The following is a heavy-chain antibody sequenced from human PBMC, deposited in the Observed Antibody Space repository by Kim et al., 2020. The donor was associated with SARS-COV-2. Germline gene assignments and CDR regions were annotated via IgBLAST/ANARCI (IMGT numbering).Heavy chain of an antibody. J-gene: IGHJ6*02. CDR3: ASLMTTVTTEGGYYYYYGMDV. CDR2: ISSSSSYI. V-gene: IGHV3-21*01. Sequence: GGSLRLSCAASGFTFSSYSMNWVRQAPGKGLEWVSSISSSSSYIYYADSVKGRFTISRDNAKNSLYLQMNSLRAEDTAVYYCASLMTTVTTEGGYYYYYGMDVWGQGTTVTVSS. D-gene: IGHD4-17*01. CDR1: GFTFSSYS.